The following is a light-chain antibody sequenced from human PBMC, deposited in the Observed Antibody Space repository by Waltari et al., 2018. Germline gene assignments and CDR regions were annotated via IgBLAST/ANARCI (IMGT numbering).Light chain of an antibody. V-gene: IGKV1-12*01. J-gene: IGKJ1*01. Sequence: IHMTQSPSSVSASVGDRVSMSCRASQDISTSLACYQQKSGKAPSLLIYHSSTVQSGLPSRISGAGTTTDFTLTISLLHPEDFATYCCQQADTSPPTFGPGTKVELK. CDR3: QQADTSPPT. CDR1: QDISTS. CDR2: HSS.